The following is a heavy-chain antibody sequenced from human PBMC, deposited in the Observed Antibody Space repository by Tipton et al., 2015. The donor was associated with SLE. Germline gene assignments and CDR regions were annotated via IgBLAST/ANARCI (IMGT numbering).Heavy chain of an antibody. CDR2: IYHSGST. J-gene: IGHJ6*03. CDR3: ARDSYGATAYYYYYMDV. V-gene: IGHV4-38-2*02. CDR1: GGSFSGYY. D-gene: IGHD4-17*01. Sequence: TLSLTCAVYGGSFSGYYWGWIRQPPGKGLEWIGSIYHSGSTYYNPSLKSRVTISVDTSKNQFSLKLSSVTAADTAVYYCARDSYGATAYYYYYMDVWGKGTTVTVSS.